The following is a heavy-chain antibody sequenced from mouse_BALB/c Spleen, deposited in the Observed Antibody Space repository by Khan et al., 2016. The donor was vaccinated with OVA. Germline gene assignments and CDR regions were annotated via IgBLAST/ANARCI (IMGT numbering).Heavy chain of an antibody. CDR1: GYTFTDYY. CDR3: ARSGTGSFLY. V-gene: IGHV1-77*01. CDR2: IYPGIGNT. D-gene: IGHD4-1*01. Sequence: QVQLQQSGAELARPGASVKLSCKASGYTFTDYYINWVRQRTGQGLEWIGDIYPGIGNTYYNEKFKGKATLTADKSSSTAYMQLSSLTSEDSAVYFCARSGTGSFLYWGQGTLVTVSP. J-gene: IGHJ3*01.